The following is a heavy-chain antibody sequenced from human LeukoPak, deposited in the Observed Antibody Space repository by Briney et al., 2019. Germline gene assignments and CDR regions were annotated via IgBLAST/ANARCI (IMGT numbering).Heavy chain of an antibody. Sequence: GGSLRLSCAASGFTFDDYAMPWVRQAPGKGLEWVSGISWNSGSIGYADSVKGRFTISRDNAKNSLYLQMNSLRAEDMALYYCAKDIYDFWSGYHLDYWGQETLVTVSS. CDR2: ISWNSGSI. J-gene: IGHJ4*02. CDR1: GFTFDDYA. V-gene: IGHV3-9*03. D-gene: IGHD3-3*01. CDR3: AKDIYDFWSGYHLDY.